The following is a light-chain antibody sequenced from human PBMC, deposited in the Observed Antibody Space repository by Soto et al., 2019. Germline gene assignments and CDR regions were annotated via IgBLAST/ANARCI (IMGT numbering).Light chain of an antibody. J-gene: IGLJ3*02. V-gene: IGLV2-14*01. CDR2: DVS. Sequence: QSALTQPASVSGSPGQSITISCTGTSSDVGGYNYVSWYQKHPGKAPKLTIYDVSNRPSGVSNRFSGSKSGNTASLTISGLQAEDEADYYCSSYTSSSTRVFGGGTKVTV. CDR1: SSDVGGYNY. CDR3: SSYTSSSTRV.